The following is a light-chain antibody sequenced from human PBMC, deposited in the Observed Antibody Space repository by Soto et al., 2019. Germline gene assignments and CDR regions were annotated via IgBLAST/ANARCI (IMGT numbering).Light chain of an antibody. J-gene: IGKJ2*01. CDR2: AAS. CDR1: QSISSY. V-gene: IGKV1-39*01. Sequence: DIQMTQSPSSLSASVGDRVTITCRASQSISSYLNWYQQKPGKAPKLLSYAASSLQSGVPSRFSGSGSGTDFTLSISSLQPEDFATYYCQQSYSTPYTFGQGTKLELK. CDR3: QQSYSTPYT.